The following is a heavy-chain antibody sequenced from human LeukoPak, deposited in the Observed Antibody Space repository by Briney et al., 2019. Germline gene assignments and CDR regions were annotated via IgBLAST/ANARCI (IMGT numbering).Heavy chain of an antibody. Sequence: KPSETLSLTCTVSGGSISSYYWSWIRQPAGKGLEWIGRIYTSGSTNYNPSLKSRVTISVDTSKNQFSLKLSSVTAADTAVYYCARGYGGSGSYYRRPQYFDYWGQGTLVTVSS. V-gene: IGHV4-4*07. J-gene: IGHJ4*02. CDR2: IYTSGST. D-gene: IGHD3-10*01. CDR3: ARGYGGSGSYYRRPQYFDY. CDR1: GGSISSYY.